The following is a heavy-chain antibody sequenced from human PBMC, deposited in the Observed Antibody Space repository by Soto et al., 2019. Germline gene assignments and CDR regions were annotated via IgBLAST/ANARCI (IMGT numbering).Heavy chain of an antibody. V-gene: IGHV3-23*01. CDR3: ARGGSTRRWPYYYGMDV. D-gene: IGHD2-2*01. J-gene: IGHJ6*02. Sequence: GESLRLSCAASGFTFSSYAMSWVRQAPGKGLEWVSAISGSGGSTYYADSVKGRFTISRDNSKNTLYLQMNSLRAEDTAVYYSARGGSTRRWPYYYGMDVWGQGTKVTVSS. CDR2: ISGSGGST. CDR1: GFTFSSYA.